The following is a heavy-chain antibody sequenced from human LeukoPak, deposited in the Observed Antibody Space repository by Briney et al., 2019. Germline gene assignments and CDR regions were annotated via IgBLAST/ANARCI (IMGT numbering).Heavy chain of an antibody. J-gene: IGHJ5*02. CDR1: GYTFSIYG. CDR2: FDPEDGET. CDR3: ATLSYCYGSGSYYQRNNWFDP. Sequence: ASVKVSCKASGYTFSIYGFSWVRQAPGKGLEWMGGFDPEDGETIYAQKFQGRVTMTEDTSTDTAYMELSSLRSEDTAVYYCATLSYCYGSGSYYQRNNWFDPWGQGTLVTVSS. V-gene: IGHV1-24*01. D-gene: IGHD3-10*01.